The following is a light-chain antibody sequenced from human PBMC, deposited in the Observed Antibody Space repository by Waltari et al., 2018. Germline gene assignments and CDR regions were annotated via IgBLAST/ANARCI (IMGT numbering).Light chain of an antibody. CDR2: VNSDGGT. V-gene: IGLV4-69*01. CDR3: ETGGHGTWV. Sequence: QHPEKGPRYLRKVNSDGGTSRWDDIPDRFSGSSSGAERYLTIANVQSEDEADYDCETGGHGTWVFGGGTRLTVL. J-gene: IGLJ3*02.